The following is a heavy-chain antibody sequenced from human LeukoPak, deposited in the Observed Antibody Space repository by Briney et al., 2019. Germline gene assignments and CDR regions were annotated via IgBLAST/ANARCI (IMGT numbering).Heavy chain of an antibody. CDR3: ARYGMATIQFFDY. D-gene: IGHD5-24*01. J-gene: IGHJ4*02. V-gene: IGHV4-59*01. Sequence: AETLSLTCTVSGGSISAYYWSWIRQPPGKGLEWIGYISYSGSTKYNPSLKSRVTISVDTSKNQFSLKLSSVTAADTAVYYCARYGMATIQFFDYWGQGTVFTVSS. CDR1: GGSISAYY. CDR2: ISYSGST.